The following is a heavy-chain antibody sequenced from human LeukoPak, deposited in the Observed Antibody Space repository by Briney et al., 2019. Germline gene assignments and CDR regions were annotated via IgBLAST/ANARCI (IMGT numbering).Heavy chain of an antibody. CDR3: ARDSSGWNTMRGMDV. D-gene: IGHD6-19*01. J-gene: IGHJ6*02. CDR1: GFSFDDYA. Sequence: PGRSLRLSCAASGFSFDDYAMHWVRQAPGKGLEWVSGLSWNSGTRGYADSVKGRFTISRDNAKNSLYLQMNSLRAEDTAVYYCARDSSGWNTMRGMDVWGQGTTVTVSS. CDR2: LSWNSGTR. V-gene: IGHV3-9*01.